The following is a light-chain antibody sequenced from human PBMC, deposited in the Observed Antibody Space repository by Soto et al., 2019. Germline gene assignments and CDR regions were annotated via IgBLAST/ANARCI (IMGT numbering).Light chain of an antibody. CDR2: GAS. CDR1: QSVNNR. V-gene: IGKV3-20*01. Sequence: NVLTQSTDTLSLSPGERATLSCRASQSVNNRLAWYQQKPGQAPRLLISGASNRATGIPDRFSGSGSATDFSLIISSLEPEDFALYFCQQYGTSPMTFGQGTRLDIK. J-gene: IGKJ5*01. CDR3: QQYGTSPMT.